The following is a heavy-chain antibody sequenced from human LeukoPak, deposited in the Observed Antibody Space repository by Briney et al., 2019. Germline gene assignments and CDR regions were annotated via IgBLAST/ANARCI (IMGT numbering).Heavy chain of an antibody. Sequence: PGGSLRLSCAASGFTFSSYAMSWVRQAPGKGLEWVAVISNDGGTIYYADSVKGRFTISRDSSKDTSYLQINSLRAEDTAVYYCAKGRPYSSGPSVIAYWGQGTLVTVSS. CDR1: GFTFSSYA. V-gene: IGHV3-23*01. J-gene: IGHJ4*02. CDR3: AKGRPYSSGPSVIAY. D-gene: IGHD6-19*01. CDR2: ISNDGGTI.